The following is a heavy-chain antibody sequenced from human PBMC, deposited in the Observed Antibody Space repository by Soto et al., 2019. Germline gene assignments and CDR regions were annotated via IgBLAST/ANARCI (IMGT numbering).Heavy chain of an antibody. V-gene: IGHV1-2*02. D-gene: IGHD3-22*01. Sequence: GASVKVSCKTSGYIFTDHLIHWVRQSPGQGLQWVGWVHPDSGGTNVAQAFQDRVTMTADTSITTAYMDLARLRPDGTAISYCARGAQGFFPVSGIYFYFDHWGQGTPVTVSS. CDR1: GYIFTDHL. CDR3: ARGAQGFFPVSGIYFYFDH. J-gene: IGHJ4*02. CDR2: VHPDSGGT.